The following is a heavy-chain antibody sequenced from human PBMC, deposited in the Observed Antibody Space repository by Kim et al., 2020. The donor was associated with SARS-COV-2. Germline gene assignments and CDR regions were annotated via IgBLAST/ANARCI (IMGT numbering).Heavy chain of an antibody. D-gene: IGHD6-13*01. Sequence: SETLSLTCTVSGGSISGYYWSWIRQPPGKGLEWIGCSYYSGSTNYNPSLKSRVTISVDTSKNQFSLKLSSVTAADTAVYYCAKARYTSSWYYFDSWGQGT. J-gene: IGHJ4*02. CDR1: GGSISGYY. CDR3: AKARYTSSWYYFDS. CDR2: SYYSGST. V-gene: IGHV4-59*13.